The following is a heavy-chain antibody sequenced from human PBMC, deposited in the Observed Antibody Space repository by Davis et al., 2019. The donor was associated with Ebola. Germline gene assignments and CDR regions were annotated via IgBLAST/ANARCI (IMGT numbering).Heavy chain of an antibody. CDR3: AREGGPGRSYYYGMDV. D-gene: IGHD3-10*01. J-gene: IGHJ6*02. V-gene: IGHV4-39*07. CDR2: IYYSGST. CDR1: GGSIISSSSY. Sequence: SETLSLTCTVSGGSIISSSSYWGWIRQPPRKGLEWIGSIYYSGSTYYNPSLKSRVTISVDTSKNQFSLSLSSVTAADTAVYYCAREGGPGRSYYYGMDVWGQGTTVTVSS.